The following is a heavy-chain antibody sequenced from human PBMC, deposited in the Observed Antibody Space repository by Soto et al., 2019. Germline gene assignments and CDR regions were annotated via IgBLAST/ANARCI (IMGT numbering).Heavy chain of an antibody. CDR3: ARDREVRGVILHY. CDR1: GGTFSSYT. Sequence: QVQLVQSGAEVKKPGSSVKVSCKASGGTFSSYTISWVRQAPGQGLEWMGRIIPILGIANYAQKFQGRVTXTXDXXTSTAYMELSSLRSEDTAVYYCARDREVRGVILHYWGQGTLVTVSS. CDR2: IIPILGIA. J-gene: IGHJ4*02. D-gene: IGHD3-10*01. V-gene: IGHV1-69*08.